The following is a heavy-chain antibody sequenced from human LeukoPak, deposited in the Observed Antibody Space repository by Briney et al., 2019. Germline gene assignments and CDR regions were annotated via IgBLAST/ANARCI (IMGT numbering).Heavy chain of an antibody. Sequence: VGSLRLSCAASGYDFSKYGGHWGREAPDKGLWCVAVISFDGSQKYYAHSVRGRFTISRDSSKNTVYLQMSSLRPEDTAVYYCAKFQVSGGHALGGDPFDYWGQGTLVTVSA. V-gene: IGHV3-30*18. J-gene: IGHJ4*02. CDR2: ISFDGSQK. CDR3: AKFQVSGGHALGGDPFDY. D-gene: IGHD3-16*01. CDR1: GYDFSKYG.